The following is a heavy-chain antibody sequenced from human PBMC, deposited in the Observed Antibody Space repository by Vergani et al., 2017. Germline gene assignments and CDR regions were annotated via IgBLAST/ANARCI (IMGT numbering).Heavy chain of an antibody. V-gene: IGHV3-30-3*01. CDR3: ARALYDFWSGYSHFDY. CDR2: ISYDGSNK. J-gene: IGHJ4*02. D-gene: IGHD3-3*01. CDR1: GSTVSGNY. Sequence: LQLVESGGGLVQPGGSLRLSCAASGSTVSGNYMTWVRQAPGKGLEWVAVISYDGSNKYYADSVKGRFTISRDNSKNTLYLQMNSLRAEDTAVYYCARALYDFWSGYSHFDYWGQGTLVTVSS.